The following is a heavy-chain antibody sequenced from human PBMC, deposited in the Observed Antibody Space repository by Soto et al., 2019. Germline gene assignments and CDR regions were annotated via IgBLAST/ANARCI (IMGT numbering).Heavy chain of an antibody. Sequence: QVQLVQSGAEVKKPGSSVKVSCKASGGTFSSYTISWVRQAPGQGLEWMGRIIPILGIANYAQKFQGRVTITADKSTSTAYMELSSLRSEDTAVYYCARERLNHAYSNAEPNQHWGQGTLVTVSS. CDR3: ARERLNHAYSNAEPNQH. V-gene: IGHV1-69*08. CDR1: GGTFSSYT. CDR2: IIPILGIA. D-gene: IGHD6-13*01. J-gene: IGHJ1*01.